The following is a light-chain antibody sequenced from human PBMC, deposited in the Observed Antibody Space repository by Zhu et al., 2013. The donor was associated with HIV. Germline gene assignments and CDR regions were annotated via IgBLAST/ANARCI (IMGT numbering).Light chain of an antibody. Sequence: DIQLSQAPSTLSASVGDSVSITCRASQTIGTYLAWYQQKLATAPKLLMSKASSLESGVPSRFSGRGSGTEFSLTISGLQPDDFATYVCQQYNTFSPWAFGQGT. V-gene: IGKV1-5*03. J-gene: IGKJ1*01. CDR2: KAS. CDR3: QQYNTFSPWA. CDR1: QTIGTY.